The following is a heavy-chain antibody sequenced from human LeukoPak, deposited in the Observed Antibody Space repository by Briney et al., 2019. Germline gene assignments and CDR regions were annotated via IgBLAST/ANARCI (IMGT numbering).Heavy chain of an antibody. CDR3: AKEGYSSSWYWGDSYCYGMDV. V-gene: IGHV3-30*18. Sequence: GGSLRLSCAASGVTFANTWMHWVRQAPGKGLEWVAVISYDGSNKYYADSVKGRFTISRDNSKNTLYLQMNSLRAEDTAVYYCAKEGYSSSWYWGDSYCYGMDVWGKGTTVTVSS. CDR1: GVTFANTW. D-gene: IGHD6-13*01. CDR2: ISYDGSNK. J-gene: IGHJ6*04.